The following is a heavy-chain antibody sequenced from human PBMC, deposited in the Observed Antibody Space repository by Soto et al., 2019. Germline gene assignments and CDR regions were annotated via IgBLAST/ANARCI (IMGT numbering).Heavy chain of an antibody. CDR1: GFSVTTNY. J-gene: IGHJ6*02. D-gene: IGHD2-21*01. CDR2: TVTGGST. V-gene: IGHV3-53*02. CDR3: AKKPPRTIQGCAFRMDV. Sequence: EVQLVETGGGLIQPGGSLRLSCLASGFSVTTNYIIWVRQPPGKGLEWVSTTVTGGSTHYEDSVKGRFSISRDNSKNTVYRQMNNLRVETTAVYYCAKKPPRTIQGCAFRMDVWGQGHTVSVS.